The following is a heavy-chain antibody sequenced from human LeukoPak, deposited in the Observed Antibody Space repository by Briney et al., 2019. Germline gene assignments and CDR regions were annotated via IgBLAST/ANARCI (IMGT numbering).Heavy chain of an antibody. J-gene: IGHJ4*02. D-gene: IGHD6-13*01. V-gene: IGHV4-59*08. CDR1: GGSFSSYY. CDR3: ARLTSSSSGSSFDY. CDR2: IYYSGST. Sequence: KPSETLSLTCAVYGGSFSSYYWSWIRQPPGKGLEWIGYIYYSGSTNYNPSLKSRVTISVDTSKNQFSLKLNSVTAADTAVYYCARLTSSSSGSSFDYWGQGTLVTVSS.